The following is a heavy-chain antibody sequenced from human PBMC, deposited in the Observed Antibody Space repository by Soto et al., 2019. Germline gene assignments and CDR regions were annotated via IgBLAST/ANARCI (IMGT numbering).Heavy chain of an antibody. V-gene: IGHV3-30*18. J-gene: IGHJ4*02. CDR1: GFTFSSYG. Sequence: GGSLRLSCAASGFTFSSYGMHWVRQAPGKGLEWVAVISYDGSNKYYADSVKGRFTISRDNSKNTLYLQMNSLRAEDMAVYYCAKDTIYYYGSGSPPWSFDYWGQGTLVTVSS. CDR2: ISYDGSNK. D-gene: IGHD3-10*01. CDR3: AKDTIYYYGSGSPPWSFDY.